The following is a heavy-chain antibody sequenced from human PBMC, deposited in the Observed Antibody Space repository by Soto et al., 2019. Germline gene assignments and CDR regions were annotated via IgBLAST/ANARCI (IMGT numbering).Heavy chain of an antibody. J-gene: IGHJ4*02. D-gene: IGHD3-10*01. CDR1: GYTFTSYG. Sequence: ASVRVSCKASGYTFTSYGISWVRQAPGQGLEWMGWISVYNGNTNYAQKLQGRVTLTTDTSTSTAHMELRSLRSDDTALYYCARRFAVYHSGTSYNYYPDYWGQGTLVTVSS. CDR2: ISVYNGNT. V-gene: IGHV1-18*04. CDR3: ARRFAVYHSGTSYNYYPDY.